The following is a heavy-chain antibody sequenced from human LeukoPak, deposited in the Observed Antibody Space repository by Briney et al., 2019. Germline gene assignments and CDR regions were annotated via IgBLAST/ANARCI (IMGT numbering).Heavy chain of an antibody. J-gene: IGHJ3*02. D-gene: IGHD3-22*01. CDR1: GFSLSSYG. CDR2: ISYDGNNK. Sequence: PGGSLRLSCAVSGFSLSSYGMHWVRQAPGKGLEWVAFISYDGNNKYHADSVKGRLSISRDTSKNMLYLQMNSLRVEDTAVYYCGREMTVVVYAFDMWDHGTMVTVSS. V-gene: IGHV3-30*03. CDR3: GREMTVVVYAFDM.